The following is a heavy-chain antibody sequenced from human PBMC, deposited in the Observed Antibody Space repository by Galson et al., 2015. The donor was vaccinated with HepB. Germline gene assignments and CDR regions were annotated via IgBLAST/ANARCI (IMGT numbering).Heavy chain of an antibody. J-gene: IGHJ4*02. D-gene: IGHD6-13*01. Sequence: SLRLSCAASGFTFSSYAMLWVRQAPGKGLQWVAVISYDGTYENYGESVKGRFTISRDNSKNTLYLQMNSLRTGDTAVYYCARLEFTTSSQGNEAACWGQGTLVTVSS. V-gene: IGHV3-30*04. CDR2: ISYDGTYE. CDR1: GFTFSSYA. CDR3: ARLEFTTSSQGNEAAC.